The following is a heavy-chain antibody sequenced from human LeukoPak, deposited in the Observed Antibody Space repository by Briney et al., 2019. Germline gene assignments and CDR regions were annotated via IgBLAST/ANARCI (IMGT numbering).Heavy chain of an antibody. D-gene: IGHD6-13*01. J-gene: IGHJ6*02. CDR1: XXXXXXXX. V-gene: IGHV3-23*01. CDR3: AKAASSSWPSYYYGMDV. Sequence: SXXXSCAASXXXXXXXXMSXVXQAPXXGXXXXXXXXGSGGNTYYADSVKGRFTISKDNSKNTVYLQMSSLRVDDTAVYYCAKAASSSWPSYYYGMDVWGQGTTVTVSS. CDR2: XXGSGGNT.